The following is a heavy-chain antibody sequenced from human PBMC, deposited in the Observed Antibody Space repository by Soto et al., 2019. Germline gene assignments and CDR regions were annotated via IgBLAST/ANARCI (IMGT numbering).Heavy chain of an antibody. CDR3: ARHGFPMVRAVRVWFDP. D-gene: IGHD3-10*01. CDR1: GGSISSSSYY. J-gene: IGHJ5*02. CDR2: IYYSGST. V-gene: IGHV4-39*01. Sequence: PSETLSLTCTVSGGSISSSSYYWGWIRQPPGKGLEWIGSIYYSGSTYYNPSLKSRGTISVDTSKNQFSLKLSSVTAADSAVYYCARHGFPMVRAVRVWFDPWGQGTLGTVSS.